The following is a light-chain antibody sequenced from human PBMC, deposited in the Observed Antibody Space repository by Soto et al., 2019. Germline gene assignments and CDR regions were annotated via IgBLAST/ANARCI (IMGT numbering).Light chain of an antibody. V-gene: IGKV1-5*03. J-gene: IGKJ1*01. CDR1: QSISAW. CDR3: QQYNNNASWT. Sequence: DIQMTKSPSTLSASVGDRVTITCRASQSISAWLAWYQQKKGKAPKLLIYKASTLESGVPSRFSGSGSATEFTLTISSLQPDDFATYYCQQYNNNASWTFGQGTKVQIK. CDR2: KAS.